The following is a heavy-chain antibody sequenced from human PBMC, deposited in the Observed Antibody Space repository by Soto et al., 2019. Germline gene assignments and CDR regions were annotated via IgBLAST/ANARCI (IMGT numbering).Heavy chain of an antibody. CDR1: GESFSGYY. CDR3: ARPHYDSNTFYSFFDY. Sequence: SETLSLTCDVSGESFSGYYWSWIRQPPGKGLEWIGQIFHGGGTNYSPSLKSLVTISLDTSKNQFSLELTSVTAADTAVYYCARPHYDSNTFYSFFDYWGQGTLVTVSS. D-gene: IGHD3-22*01. CDR2: IFHGGGT. V-gene: IGHV4-34*12. J-gene: IGHJ4*02.